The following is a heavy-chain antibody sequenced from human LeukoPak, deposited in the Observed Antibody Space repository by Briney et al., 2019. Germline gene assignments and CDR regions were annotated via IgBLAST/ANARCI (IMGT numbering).Heavy chain of an antibody. J-gene: IGHJ4*02. V-gene: IGHV3-23*01. CDR1: GFTFSSYA. Sequence: GGSLRLSCAASGFTFSSYAMSWVRQAPGKGLEWVSAISGSGGSTYYADSVKGRFTISRDNSKNTLYLQMNSLRAEDTAVYYCAKSLGYGSGRRAFDYWGQGTLVTVSS. CDR3: AKSLGYGSGRRAFDY. D-gene: IGHD3-10*01. CDR2: ISGSGGST.